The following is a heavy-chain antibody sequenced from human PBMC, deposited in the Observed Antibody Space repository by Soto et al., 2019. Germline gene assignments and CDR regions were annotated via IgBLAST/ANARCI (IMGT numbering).Heavy chain of an antibody. V-gene: IGHV3-21*01. J-gene: IGHJ4*02. CDR2: ISSSSYI. D-gene: IGHD5-12*01. CDR3: ARGPPMATITFFAY. Sequence: EVQLVESGGGLVKPGGSLRLSCAASGFPFSSYSMNWVRQAPGKGLEWVSSISSSSYIYYADSLQGRFTISRDNAKNSLYLQMNSLRAEDTAVHYCARGPPMATITFFAYWGQGTLVTVSS. CDR1: GFPFSSYS.